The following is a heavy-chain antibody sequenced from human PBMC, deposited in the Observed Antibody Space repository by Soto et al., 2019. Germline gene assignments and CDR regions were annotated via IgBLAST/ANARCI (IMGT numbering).Heavy chain of an antibody. CDR3: ASLSYDILTGYYMGYFDY. CDR2: IYYSGST. Sequence: QLQLQESGPGLVKPSETLSLTCTVSGGSISSSSYYWGWIRQPPGKGLVWFGSIYYSGSTYYDPSLKGRVTISVDTSKHQFSLKLSSVTAADTAVYYCASLSYDILTGYYMGYFDYWGQGTLVTVSS. J-gene: IGHJ4*02. V-gene: IGHV4-39*01. D-gene: IGHD3-9*01. CDR1: GGSISSSSYY.